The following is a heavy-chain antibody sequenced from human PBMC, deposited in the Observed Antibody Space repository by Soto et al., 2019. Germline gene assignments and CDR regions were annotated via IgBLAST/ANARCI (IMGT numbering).Heavy chain of an antibody. Sequence: QVQLQESGPGLVKPSETLSLTCTVSGGSISFYYWSWIRQPPGKGLEWIGYIYYSGSTNYNPSLKSRLTISVDTSKNQFSLKLSSVTAADTAVYYCARRLGDPWGQGTLVTVSS. D-gene: IGHD4-17*01. CDR2: IYYSGST. CDR3: ARRLGDP. V-gene: IGHV4-59*08. J-gene: IGHJ5*02. CDR1: GGSISFYY.